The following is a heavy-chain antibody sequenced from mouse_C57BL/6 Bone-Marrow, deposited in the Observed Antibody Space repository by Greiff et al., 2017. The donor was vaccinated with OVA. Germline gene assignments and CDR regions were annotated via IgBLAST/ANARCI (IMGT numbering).Heavy chain of an antibody. Sequence: QVQLQQSGAELVRPGASVTLSCKASGYTFTDYEMHWVKQTPVHGLEWIGAIDPETGGTAYNQKFKGKAILTADKSSSTAYMELRSLTSEDSAVYYCTISDYGYAWFAYWGQGTLVTVSA. CDR2: IDPETGGT. CDR3: TISDYGYAWFAY. CDR1: GYTFTDYE. V-gene: IGHV1-15*01. D-gene: IGHD2-2*01. J-gene: IGHJ3*01.